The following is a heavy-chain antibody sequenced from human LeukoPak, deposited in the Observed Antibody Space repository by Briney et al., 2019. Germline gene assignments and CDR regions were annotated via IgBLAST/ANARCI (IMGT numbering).Heavy chain of an antibody. D-gene: IGHD1-14*01. J-gene: IGHJ4*02. CDR3: TRVPLWFLSGTAGFDS. CDR1: GHTFTGYY. Sequence: ASVKVSCKASGHTFTGYYMHWVRQAPGQGLEWMGWINPNSGGTHYAQNFQDRVTMDRDKSINTAYMELTSLISDDTAVYYCTRVPLWFLSGTAGFDSWGQGTLVTVSS. V-gene: IGHV1-2*02. CDR2: INPNSGGT.